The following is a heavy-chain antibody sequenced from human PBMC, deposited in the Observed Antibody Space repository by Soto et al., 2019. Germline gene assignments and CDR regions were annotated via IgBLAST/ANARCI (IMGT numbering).Heavy chain of an antibody. J-gene: IGHJ5*02. CDR2: MGTYTGDT. CDR3: ASDPGGATGFDP. Sequence: QVQLVQSGAEVKKPGASVKVSCKTFGYSFTVYGITWVRQAPGQGLEWVGWMGTYTGDTNYARKFRGRVAMTTDISTSTASMELRSLTSDDTAVYYCASDPGGATGFDPWGQGTPVIVST. D-gene: IGHD1-1*01. CDR1: GYSFTVYG. V-gene: IGHV1-18*01.